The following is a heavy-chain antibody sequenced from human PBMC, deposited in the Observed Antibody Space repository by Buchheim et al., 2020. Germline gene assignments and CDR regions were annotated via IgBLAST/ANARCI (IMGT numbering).Heavy chain of an antibody. Sequence: QVQLQQWGAGLLKPSETLSLTCTVSGGSISSYYWSWIRQPPGKGLEWIGYIYYSGSTNYNPSLKSRVTISVDTSKNQFSLKLSSVTAADTAVYYCARDYYDFWSGYYNWFDPWGQGTL. CDR3: ARDYYDFWSGYYNWFDP. CDR2: IYYSGST. J-gene: IGHJ5*02. V-gene: IGHV4-59*01. CDR1: GGSISSYY. D-gene: IGHD3-3*01.